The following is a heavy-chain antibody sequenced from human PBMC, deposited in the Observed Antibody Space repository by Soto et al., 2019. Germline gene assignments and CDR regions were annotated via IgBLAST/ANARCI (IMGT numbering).Heavy chain of an antibody. J-gene: IGHJ6*02. CDR3: ARGIEGWYQGRYYYGMDV. CDR1: GGSVSSGSYY. CDR2: IYYSGST. V-gene: IGHV4-61*01. Sequence: QVQLQESGPGLVKPSETLSLTCTVSGGSVSSGSYYWSWIRQPPGKGLEWIGYIYYSGSTNHNPSHKSRVTISVDQAKNQFSLELSSVTAADTAVYYCARGIEGWYQGRYYYGMDVWGQGTTVTVSS. D-gene: IGHD6-19*01.